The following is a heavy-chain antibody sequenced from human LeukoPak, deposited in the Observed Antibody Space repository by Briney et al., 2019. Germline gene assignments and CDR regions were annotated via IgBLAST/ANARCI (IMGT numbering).Heavy chain of an antibody. D-gene: IGHD2-2*01. J-gene: IGHJ5*02. CDR3: ARQEDCSTSSCYSGGWFDP. V-gene: IGHV4-39*07. Sequence: PSQTLSLTCTVSGGSISSSSYYWGWIRQPPGKGLEWIGSIYYSGSTYYNPSLKSRVTISVDTSKNQFSLKLSSVTAADTAVYYCARQEDCSTSSCYSGGWFDPWGQGTLVTVSS. CDR2: IYYSGST. CDR1: GGSISSSSYY.